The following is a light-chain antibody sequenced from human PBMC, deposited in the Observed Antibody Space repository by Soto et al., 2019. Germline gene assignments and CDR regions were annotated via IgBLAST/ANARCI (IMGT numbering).Light chain of an antibody. CDR1: TGAVTSGNY. Sequence: QAVVTQEPTLTVSPGETVTLTCASSTGAVTSGNYPNWSQQKPGQAPRTLIYRTSNRQSWTPARFSGSLLGGKAALTLSGVQPEDEAEYYCLLYYEAAQPWVFGGGTKLT. CDR3: LLYYEAAQPWV. J-gene: IGLJ3*02. CDR2: RTS. V-gene: IGLV7-43*01.